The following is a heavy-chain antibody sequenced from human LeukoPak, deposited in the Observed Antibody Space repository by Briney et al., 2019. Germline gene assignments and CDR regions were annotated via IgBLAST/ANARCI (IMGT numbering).Heavy chain of an antibody. CDR2: INPNSGGT. CDR3: ARGAYCSGGSCLQPKRYDY. Sequence: ASVKVSCKASGYTFTGYYMHWVRQAPGQGLEWMGRINPNSGGTNYAQKFQGRVTMTRDTSISTAYMELNRLRSDDTAVYYCARGAYCSGGSCLQPKRYDYWGQGTLVTVSS. V-gene: IGHV1-2*06. CDR1: GYTFTGYY. D-gene: IGHD2-15*01. J-gene: IGHJ4*02.